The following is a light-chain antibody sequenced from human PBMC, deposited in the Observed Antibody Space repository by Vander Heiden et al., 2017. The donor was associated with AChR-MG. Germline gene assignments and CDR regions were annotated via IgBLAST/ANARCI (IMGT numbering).Light chain of an antibody. Sequence: SVLIPPPSASGTPGQRDTIPCPGGTSNITHKTVNRYQQFRGTAPHLLIYVDSQRPSGVPGRFSASKSGTSASLAISGLQSEDEADYFCAAWDDSLNVRLFGGGTKLTVL. V-gene: IGLV1-44*01. CDR2: VDS. CDR1: TSNITHKT. J-gene: IGLJ2*01. CDR3: AAWDDSLNVRL.